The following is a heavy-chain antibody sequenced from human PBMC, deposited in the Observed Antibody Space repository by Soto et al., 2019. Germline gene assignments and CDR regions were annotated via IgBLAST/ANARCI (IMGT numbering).Heavy chain of an antibody. CDR2: IYYSGST. D-gene: IGHD6-19*01. CDR1: DGSISGYF. CDR3: AKHAASSGWFFTDFDY. J-gene: IGHJ4*02. Sequence: PSETLSLTCIVSDGSISGYFWSWIRQPPGKGLECIGYIYYSGSTNYNLSLKSRVTISVDTSKIQFSLKLSSVTAADTAVYYCAKHAASSGWFFTDFDYWGQGALVTVSS. V-gene: IGHV4-59*08.